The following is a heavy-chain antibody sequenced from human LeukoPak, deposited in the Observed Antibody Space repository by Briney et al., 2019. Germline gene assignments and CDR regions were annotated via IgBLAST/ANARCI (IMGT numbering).Heavy chain of an antibody. CDR3: ARHKVSLDYGDYERIRADAFDI. J-gene: IGHJ3*02. Sequence: SETLSLTCTVSGYSISSGNFWGWIRQPPRKGLEGIGTIYHSGSTYYNPSLKSRVTTSVDASKNQFSLKLTSVTAADTAVYYGARHKVSLDYGDYERIRADAFDIWGRGTMVTVSS. CDR2: IYHSGST. CDR1: GYSISSGNF. D-gene: IGHD4-17*01. V-gene: IGHV4-38-2*02.